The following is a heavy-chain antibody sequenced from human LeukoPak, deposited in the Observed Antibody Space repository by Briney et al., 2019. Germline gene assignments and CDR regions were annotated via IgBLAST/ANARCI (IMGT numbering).Heavy chain of an antibody. J-gene: IGHJ4*02. D-gene: IGHD3-22*01. V-gene: IGHV3-30*01. CDR3: ARDHYYDSSGYASPDY. CDR1: GFTFSSYP. Sequence: GRSLRLSCAASGFTFSSYPMHWVRQAPGKGLEWVAVISYDGSNKYYADSVKGRFTISRDNSKNTLYLQMNSLRAEDTAVYYCARDHYYDSSGYASPDYWGQGTLVPVSS. CDR2: ISYDGSNK.